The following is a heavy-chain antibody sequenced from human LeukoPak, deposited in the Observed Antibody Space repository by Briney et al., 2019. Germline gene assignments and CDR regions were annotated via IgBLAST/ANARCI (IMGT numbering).Heavy chain of an antibody. CDR3: ARVGVSAFYFHYMDV. D-gene: IGHD1-26*01. Sequence: SVKVSCKASGGTFGNYAISWVRQAPGQGLEWVGGIIFGTPKYAQKFQGRVTITADESPSTAYIELSSLRSEDTAVYYCARVGVSAFYFHYMDVWGQGTTVTVSS. CDR2: IIFGTP. J-gene: IGHJ6*03. CDR1: GGTFGNYA. V-gene: IGHV1-69*01.